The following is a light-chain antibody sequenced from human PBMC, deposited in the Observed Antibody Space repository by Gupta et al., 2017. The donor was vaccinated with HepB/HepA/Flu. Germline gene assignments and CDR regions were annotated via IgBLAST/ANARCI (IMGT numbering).Light chain of an antibody. CDR3: HQSDSNPMCI. CDR1: QSISSY. CDR2: AAS. J-gene: IGKJ2*04. Sequence: DIQMTQSPSSLSASVGDRVTITCRASQSISSYLNWYQQKPGKAPKLLIYAASSWQSGVPSRFSGSGYGRDLTLTISSRQQEDFASYYCHQSDSNPMCIFGQGTKLDIK. V-gene: IGKV1-39*01.